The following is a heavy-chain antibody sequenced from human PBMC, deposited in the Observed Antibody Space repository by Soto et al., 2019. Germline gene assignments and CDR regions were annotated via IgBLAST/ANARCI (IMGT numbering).Heavy chain of an antibody. Sequence: QVQLVESGGGVVQPGRSLRLSCAASGFTFSSYTMHWVRQAPGTGLEWVALISYDGSNKYYADSVKGRFTISRDNSKNTLYVQLTRLRAADTAVYYCARGAGIAVAGTAFDYWGQRTLVTVS. V-gene: IGHV3-30-3*01. CDR3: ARGAGIAVAGTAFDY. J-gene: IGHJ4*02. CDR1: GFTFSSYT. CDR2: ISYDGSNK. D-gene: IGHD6-19*01.